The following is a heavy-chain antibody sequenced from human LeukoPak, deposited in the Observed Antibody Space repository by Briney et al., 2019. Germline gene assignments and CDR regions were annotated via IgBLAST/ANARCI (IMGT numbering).Heavy chain of an antibody. V-gene: IGHV3-30-3*01. J-gene: IGHJ5*02. Sequence: GGSLRLSCAASGFTFSSYAMHWVRQAPGKGLEWVAVISYDGSDKYYADSVKGRFTISRDNSKNTLYLQMNSLRAEDTAVYYCARGDSGYAYGWFDPWGRGTLVTVSS. D-gene: IGHD5-12*01. CDR1: GFTFSSYA. CDR2: ISYDGSDK. CDR3: ARGDSGYAYGWFDP.